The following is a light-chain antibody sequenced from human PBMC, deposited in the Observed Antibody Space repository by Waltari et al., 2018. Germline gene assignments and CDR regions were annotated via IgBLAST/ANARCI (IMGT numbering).Light chain of an antibody. CDR3: QQYGSSVYT. CDR1: QSVSSRY. V-gene: IGKV3-20*01. J-gene: IGKJ2*01. CDR2: GSS. Sequence: IVLTQSPGTLSFSPGERATLSCRAIQSVSSRYLAWYQQKPGQAPRLLIYGSSNRATDIPDRFSGSGSGTDFTLTISRLEPEDFAMYYCQQYGSSVYTFGQGTKLEIK.